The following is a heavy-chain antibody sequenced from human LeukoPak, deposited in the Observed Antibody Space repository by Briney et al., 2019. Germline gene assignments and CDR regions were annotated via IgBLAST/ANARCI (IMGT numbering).Heavy chain of an antibody. V-gene: IGHV4-30-2*01. CDR3: AQNGQSGFSFDP. CDR1: GGSISSGGYY. D-gene: IGHD2-8*01. Sequence: PSETLSLTCTVSGGSISSGGYYWSWIRQPPGKGLEWIGYIYHSGSTYYNPSLKSRVTISVDRSKNQFSLKLSSVTAADTAVYYCAQNGQSGFSFDPWGQGTLVTVSS. CDR2: IYHSGST. J-gene: IGHJ5*02.